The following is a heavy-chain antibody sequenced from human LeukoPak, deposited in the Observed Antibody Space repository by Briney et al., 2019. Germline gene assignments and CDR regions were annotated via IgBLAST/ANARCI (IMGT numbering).Heavy chain of an antibody. V-gene: IGHV3-53*01. Sequence: GGSLRLSCAASGFTVSSNYMSWVRQAPGKGLEWVSLIYSGGNTYYADSVKGRFTISSDNSKNTLYLQMNGLRAEDTAIYYCAREADYVGPFDYWGQGTLVTASS. CDR2: IYSGGNT. CDR1: GFTVSSNY. D-gene: IGHD3-10*02. CDR3: AREADYVGPFDY. J-gene: IGHJ4*02.